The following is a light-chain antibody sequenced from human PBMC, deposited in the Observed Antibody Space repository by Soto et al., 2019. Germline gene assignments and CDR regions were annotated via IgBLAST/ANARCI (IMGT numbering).Light chain of an antibody. CDR3: QQYGSSPGT. Sequence: DIQMTQSPSTLSASLGDRVTITCRASQSISSWLAWYQQKPGKAPKLLIYDASSRATGIPDRFSGSGSGTDFTLTISRLEPEDFAVYYCQQYGSSPGTFGPGTKVDI. CDR2: DAS. J-gene: IGKJ3*01. V-gene: IGKV1-5*01. CDR1: QSISSW.